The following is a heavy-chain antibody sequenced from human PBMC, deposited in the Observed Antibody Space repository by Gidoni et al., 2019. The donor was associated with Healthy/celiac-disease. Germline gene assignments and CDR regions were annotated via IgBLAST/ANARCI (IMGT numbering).Heavy chain of an antibody. CDR3: AARYCSSTSCHGSAFDI. CDR1: GGSFIGYY. J-gene: IGHJ3*02. Sequence: QVQLQQWCAGLLKPSETLSLTCAVYGGSFIGYYWSWIRQPPGKGLEWIGEINHSGSTNYNPSLKSRVTISVDTSKNQFSLKLSSVTASDTAVYYCAARYCSSTSCHGSAFDIWGQGTMVTVSS. CDR2: INHSGST. V-gene: IGHV4-34*01. D-gene: IGHD2-2*01.